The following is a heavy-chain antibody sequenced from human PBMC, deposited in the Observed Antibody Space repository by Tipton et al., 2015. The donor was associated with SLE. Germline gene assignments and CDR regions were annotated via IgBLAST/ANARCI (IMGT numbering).Heavy chain of an antibody. J-gene: IGHJ6*02. CDR3: ARLRTTVTSYYFYYGMDF. CDR2: IYPDDSDI. V-gene: IGHV5-51*03. Sequence: QLVQSGAEVKKSGESLKISCKASGYKFTNSWIGWVRQMPGKGLELMAIIYPDDSDIRYSPSFQGQVTISADKSISTAYLQWSSLKAADTAIYYCARLRTTVTSYYFYYGMDFWGQGTSVTVSS. CDR1: GYKFTNSW. D-gene: IGHD4-17*01.